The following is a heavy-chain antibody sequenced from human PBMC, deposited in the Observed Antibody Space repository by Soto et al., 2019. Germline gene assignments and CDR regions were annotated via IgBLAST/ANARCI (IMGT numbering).Heavy chain of an antibody. CDR3: AKDLSGALAFLH. J-gene: IGHJ4*02. CDR1: GFTFSSYG. V-gene: IGHV3-30*18. D-gene: IGHD1-26*01. CDR2: ISYDGSNK. Sequence: VGSLRLSCAASGFTFSSYGMHWVRQAPGKGLEWVAVISYDGSNKYYADSVKGRFTISRDNSKNTLYLQMNSLRAEDTAVYYCAKDLSGALAFLHWGQGTLVTVSS.